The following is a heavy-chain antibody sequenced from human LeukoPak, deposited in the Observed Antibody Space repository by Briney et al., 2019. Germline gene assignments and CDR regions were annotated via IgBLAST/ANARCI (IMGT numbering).Heavy chain of an antibody. J-gene: IGHJ3*02. Sequence: GGSLRLSCAASGFTFSSYAMSWVRQAPGKGLEWVSAISGSGGSTYYADSVKGRFTISRDNSKNTLYLQMNSLRAEDTAVYYCARGRPGYSSSPHRSAFDIWGQGTMVTVSS. CDR1: GFTFSSYA. CDR3: ARGRPGYSSSPHRSAFDI. D-gene: IGHD6-13*01. V-gene: IGHV3-23*01. CDR2: ISGSGGST.